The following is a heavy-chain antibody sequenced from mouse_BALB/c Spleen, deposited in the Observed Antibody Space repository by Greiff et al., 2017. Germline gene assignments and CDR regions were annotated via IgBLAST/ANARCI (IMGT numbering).Heavy chain of an antibody. CDR3: ARDGLLQGFAY. V-gene: IGHV5-6-3*01. D-gene: IGHD1-1*01. CDR2: INSNGGST. CDR1: GFTFSSYG. Sequence: EVQRVESGGGLVQPGGSLKLSCAASGFTFSSYGMSWVRQTPDKRLELVATINSNGGSTYYPDSVKGRFTISRDNAKNTLYLQMSSLKSEDTAMYYCARDGLLQGFAYWGQGTLVTVSA. J-gene: IGHJ3*01.